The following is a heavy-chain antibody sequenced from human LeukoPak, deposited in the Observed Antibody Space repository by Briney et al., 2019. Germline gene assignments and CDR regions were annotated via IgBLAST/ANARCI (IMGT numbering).Heavy chain of an antibody. CDR2: INPSGAST. Sequence: ASVKVSCKASGYTFTSYYMHWVRQAPGQGLEWMGIINPSGASTNYAQKFQGRVNMTRDTSTNTVYMELGSLRSEDTAVYYCARAGSSYGHDYWGQGTLVTVSS. J-gene: IGHJ4*02. CDR3: ARAGSSYGHDY. CDR1: GYTFTSYY. D-gene: IGHD5-18*01. V-gene: IGHV1-46*01.